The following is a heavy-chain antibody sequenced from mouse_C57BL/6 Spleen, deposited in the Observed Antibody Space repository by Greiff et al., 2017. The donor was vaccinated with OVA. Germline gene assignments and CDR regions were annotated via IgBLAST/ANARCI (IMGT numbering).Heavy chain of an antibody. J-gene: IGHJ3*01. D-gene: IGHD2-4*01. CDR2: IYPGSGST. V-gene: IGHV1-55*01. CDR3: ARGDYDLAWFAY. Sequence: VQLQQPGAELVKPGASVKMSCKASGYTFTSYWITWVKQRPGQGLEWIGDIYPGSGSTNYNEKFKSKATLTVDTSSSTAYMQLSSLTSEDSAVDYCARGDYDLAWFAYWGQGTLVTVSA. CDR1: GYTFTSYW.